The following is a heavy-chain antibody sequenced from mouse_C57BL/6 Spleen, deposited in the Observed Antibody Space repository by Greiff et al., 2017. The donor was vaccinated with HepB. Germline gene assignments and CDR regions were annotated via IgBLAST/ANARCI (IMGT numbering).Heavy chain of an antibody. Sequence: VQLQQSGPVLVKPGASVKMSCKASGYTFTDYYMNWVKQSHGKSLEWIGVINPYNGGTSYNQKFKGKATLTVDKSSSTAYMELNSLTSEDSAVYYCARVYDYDRGGYYFDYWGQGTTLTVSS. V-gene: IGHV1-19*01. CDR1: GYTFTDYY. CDR3: ARVYDYDRGGYYFDY. J-gene: IGHJ2*01. D-gene: IGHD2-4*01. CDR2: INPYNGGT.